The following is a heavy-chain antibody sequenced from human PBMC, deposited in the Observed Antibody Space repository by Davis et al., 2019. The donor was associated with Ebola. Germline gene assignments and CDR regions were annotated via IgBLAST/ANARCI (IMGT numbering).Heavy chain of an antibody. V-gene: IGHV3-69-1*01. CDR1: GFTFSGYS. Sequence: GESLKISCEASGFTFSGYSMNWVRQAPGKGLEWLSSISASSIIYYADSVKGRFTISRDNARNSLYLQMDSLKDEDTALYYCARGGPVVTPLDCWGQGTLVTVSS. CDR2: ISASSII. CDR3: ARGGPVVTPLDC. J-gene: IGHJ4*02. D-gene: IGHD4-23*01.